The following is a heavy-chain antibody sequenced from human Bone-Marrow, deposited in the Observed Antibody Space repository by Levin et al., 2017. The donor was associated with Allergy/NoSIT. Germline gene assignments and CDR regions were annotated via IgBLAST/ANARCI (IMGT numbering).Heavy chain of an antibody. CDR2: MNPGSGNT. V-gene: IGHV1-8*01. CDR3: ARVFSGGWSDF. Sequence: ASVKVSCKTSGYTFTNNDINWVRQAPGQGLEWVGWMNPGSGNTGYAQQFQGRVTMTRDTSVKTAHMELSRLRSEDTAVYFCARVFSGGWSDFWGQGTLVTVSS. J-gene: IGHJ4*02. D-gene: IGHD2-15*01. CDR1: GYTFTNND.